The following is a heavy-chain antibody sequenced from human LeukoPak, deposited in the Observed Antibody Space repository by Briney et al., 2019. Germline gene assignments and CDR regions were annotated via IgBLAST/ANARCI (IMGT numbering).Heavy chain of an antibody. CDR1: GFTFSSYA. J-gene: IGHJ4*02. CDR2: ISGSGGST. Sequence: QTGGSLRLSCAASGFTFSSYAMSWVRQAPGKGLEWVSAISGSGGSTYYADSVKGRFTISRDNSKNTLYLQMNSLRAEDTAVYHCAKVSAAAGTWTFDYWGQGTLVTVSS. CDR3: AKVSAAAGTWTFDY. V-gene: IGHV3-23*01. D-gene: IGHD6-13*01.